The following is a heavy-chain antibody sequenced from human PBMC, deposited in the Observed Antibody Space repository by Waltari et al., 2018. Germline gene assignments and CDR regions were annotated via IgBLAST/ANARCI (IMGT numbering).Heavy chain of an antibody. CDR2: ISNSGDMT. D-gene: IGHD2-15*01. CDR3: ASAPRPMVSAPFDY. CDR1: GFSDYT. V-gene: IGHV3-23*04. Sequence: EVQLVESGGGLVQPGVSLRLSCSGFGFSDYTRAWVRQAPGKGLEWVSGISNSGDMTSYADSVKGRFTISRDTSKNTLFLQMNGLRAEDTAIYYCASAPRPMVSAPFDYWGQGVLVTVSS. J-gene: IGHJ4*02.